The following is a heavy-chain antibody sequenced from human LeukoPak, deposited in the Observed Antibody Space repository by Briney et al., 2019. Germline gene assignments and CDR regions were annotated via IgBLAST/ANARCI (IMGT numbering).Heavy chain of an antibody. D-gene: IGHD5-12*01. Sequence: SETLSLTCAVYGGSFSGYYWSWIRQPPGKGLEWIGEINHSGSTNYNPSLKSRVTISVDTSKNQFSLKLSSVTAADTAVYYCARGIVATITPYYFDYWGQGTLVTVSS. V-gene: IGHV4-34*01. CDR2: INHSGST. J-gene: IGHJ4*02. CDR3: ARGIVATITPYYFDY. CDR1: GGSFSGYY.